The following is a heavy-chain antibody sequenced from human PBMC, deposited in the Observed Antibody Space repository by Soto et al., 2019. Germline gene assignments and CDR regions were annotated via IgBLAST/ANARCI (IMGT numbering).Heavy chain of an antibody. V-gene: IGHV1-3*01. J-gene: IGHJ6*02. CDR2: INAGNGNT. D-gene: IGHD6-19*01. CDR1: GYTFTSYA. Sequence: GASVKVSCKXSGYTFTSYAMHWVRQAPGQRLEWMGWINAGNGNTKYSQKFQGRVTITRDTSASTAYMELSSLRSEDTAVYYCARDPASGIAVAGIYYYYGMDVWGQGTTVTVSS. CDR3: ARDPASGIAVAGIYYYYGMDV.